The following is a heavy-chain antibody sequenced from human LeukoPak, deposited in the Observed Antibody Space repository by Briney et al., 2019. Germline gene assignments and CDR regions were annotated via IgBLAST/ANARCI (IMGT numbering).Heavy chain of an antibody. CDR2: IRGNGFGGAT. Sequence: PGGSLRLSCTASGVRFGDHAMSWFRQAPGKGLEWVGFIRGNGFGGATEYAASVRGRFTISTDQSKDIAYLQMNSLKTEDTAVYYCSSNLPTTLTTIFVNWGQGTLVTVSS. D-gene: IGHD4-11*01. J-gene: IGHJ4*02. CDR3: SSNLPTTLTTIFVN. V-gene: IGHV3-49*03. CDR1: GVRFGDHA.